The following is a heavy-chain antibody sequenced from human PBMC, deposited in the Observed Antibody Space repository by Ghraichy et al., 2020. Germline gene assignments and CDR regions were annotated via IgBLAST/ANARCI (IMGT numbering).Heavy chain of an antibody. D-gene: IGHD3-3*01. CDR3: ARDHYIGTYYDFWSGYLPRPDY. Sequence: GGSLRLSCAASGFTFSSYWMHWVRQAPGKGLVWVSRINSDGSSTSYADSVKGRFTISRDNAKNTLYLQMNSLRAEDTAVYYCARDHYIGTYYDFWSGYLPRPDYWGQGTLVTVSS. CDR2: INSDGSST. V-gene: IGHV3-74*01. CDR1: GFTFSSYW. J-gene: IGHJ4*02.